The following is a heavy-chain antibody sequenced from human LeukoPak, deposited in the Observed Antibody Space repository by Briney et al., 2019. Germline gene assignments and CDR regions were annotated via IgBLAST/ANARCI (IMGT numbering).Heavy chain of an antibody. CDR1: GFTFSSYW. V-gene: IGHV3-74*01. J-gene: IGHJ6*03. Sequence: GGSLRLSCAASGFTFSSYWMHWVRQAPGRGLVWVSRINSDGSSTSYADSVKGRFTISRDNAKNTLYLQMNSLRAEDTAVYYCARVGVVITTTYYYYMDVWGKGTTVTISS. D-gene: IGHD3-3*01. CDR3: ARVGVVITTTYYYYMDV. CDR2: INSDGSST.